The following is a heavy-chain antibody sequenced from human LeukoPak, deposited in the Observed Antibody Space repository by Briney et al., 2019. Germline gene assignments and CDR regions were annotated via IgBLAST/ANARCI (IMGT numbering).Heavy chain of an antibody. V-gene: IGHV3-30*18. CDR1: GFSIGNHG. J-gene: IGHJ4*02. D-gene: IGHD1-26*01. CDR2: ISHDGGAK. Sequence: GGSLRLSCGVSGFSIGNHGMHWIRQAPDKGLEWVAMISHDGGAKYYGDSVKGRLTISRDNSKNTLYLQMNSLRAEDTAVYYCAKDFGWWELSYYFDYWGQGTLVTVSS. CDR3: AKDFGWWELSYYFDY.